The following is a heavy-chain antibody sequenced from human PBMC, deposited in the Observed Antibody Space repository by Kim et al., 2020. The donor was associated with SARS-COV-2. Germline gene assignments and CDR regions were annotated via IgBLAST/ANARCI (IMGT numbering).Heavy chain of an antibody. CDR3: VKDRGVGGYYGYGSFDY. CDR1: GFTFTDYV. CDR2: ISPSGDKT. Sequence: GGSLRLSCAFSGFTFTDYVMNWVRQAPGKRLEWVSAISPSGDKTYYTDSVKGRSTISRDNSKNTLYLRMNSLRVEDTAVYYCVKDRGVGGYYGYGSFDYWGQGTLVTVSS. J-gene: IGHJ4*02. D-gene: IGHD3-10*01. V-gene: IGHV3-23*01.